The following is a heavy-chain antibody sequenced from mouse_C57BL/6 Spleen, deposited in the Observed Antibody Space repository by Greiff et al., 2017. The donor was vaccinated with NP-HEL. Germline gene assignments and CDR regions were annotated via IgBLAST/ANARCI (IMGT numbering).Heavy chain of an antibody. V-gene: IGHV1-52*01. D-gene: IGHD2-2*01. CDR2: IDPSASET. CDR3: ARTGYDGVDY. Sequence: QVHVKQPGAELVRPGSSVKLSCKASGYTFTSYWMHWVKQRPIQGLEWIGNIDPSASETHYNQKFKDKATLTVDKSSSTAYMQLSSLTSEDSAVYYCARTGYDGVDYWGQGTTLTVSS. CDR1: GYTFTSYW. J-gene: IGHJ2*01.